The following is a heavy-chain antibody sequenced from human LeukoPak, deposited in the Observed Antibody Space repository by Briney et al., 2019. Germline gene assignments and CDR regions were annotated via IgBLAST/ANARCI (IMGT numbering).Heavy chain of an antibody. CDR1: GFTFGSYG. V-gene: IGHV3-64D*09. J-gene: IGHJ3*02. CDR3: VKRQTEHISGWYAGDAFDI. CDR2: ISSTGGST. D-gene: IGHD6-19*01. Sequence: SGGSLRLSCSASGFTFGSYGMHWVRQAPGKGLEYVSAISSTGGSTYYADSVRGRFTISRDNSKNTLYLQMSSLRAEDTAVYYCVKRQTEHISGWYAGDAFDIWGQGTMVTVSS.